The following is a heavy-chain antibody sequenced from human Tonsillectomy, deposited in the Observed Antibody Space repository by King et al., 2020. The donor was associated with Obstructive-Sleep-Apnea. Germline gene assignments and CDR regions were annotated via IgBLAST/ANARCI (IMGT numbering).Heavy chain of an antibody. CDR3: ARGSGAAAVNWFDP. D-gene: IGHD6-13*01. Sequence: HVQLQQWGAGLLKASETLSLTCAVFGGSFSDYYWNWIRQPPGKGLEWIGEINHSVTTNYNPSLTSRVTISVATSKTQFSLRLNSVTAADTAVYYCARGSGAAAVNWFDPWGQGTPVTVSS. CDR1: GGSFSDYY. CDR2: INHSVTT. J-gene: IGHJ5*02. V-gene: IGHV4-34*01.